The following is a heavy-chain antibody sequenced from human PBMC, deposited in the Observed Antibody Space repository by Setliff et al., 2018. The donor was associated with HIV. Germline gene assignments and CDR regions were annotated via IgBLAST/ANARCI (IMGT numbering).Heavy chain of an antibody. Sequence: GGSLRLSCAASGFIFSGYTMSWVRQAPGKGLEWVSVIYSGGSTYYADSVKGRFTISRDNSQNALYLQMDSLRAEDTAVYHCAKLREGHVYSQYDSWGHGTLVTVSS. D-gene: IGHD2-21*01. CDR1: GFIFSGYT. CDR3: AKLREGHVYSQYDS. CDR2: IYSGGST. V-gene: IGHV3-23*03. J-gene: IGHJ5*01.